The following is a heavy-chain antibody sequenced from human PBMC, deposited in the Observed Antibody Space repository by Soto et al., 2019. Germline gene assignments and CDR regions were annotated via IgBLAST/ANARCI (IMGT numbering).Heavy chain of an antibody. CDR2: IDKVGTDS. CDR3: ARGWFGPDV. V-gene: IGHV3-74*01. J-gene: IGHJ6*03. Sequence: EVQLVESGGGLVQPGGSLRLSCAGPGFTFSGRSLHWVRQAPGKGLVWVSGIDKVGTDSTYADSVKGRFTSSRDNAKNTVYLQMNSLRVEDTAVYYCARGWFGPDVWGKGTTVTVSS. CDR1: GFTFSGRS. D-gene: IGHD3-10*01.